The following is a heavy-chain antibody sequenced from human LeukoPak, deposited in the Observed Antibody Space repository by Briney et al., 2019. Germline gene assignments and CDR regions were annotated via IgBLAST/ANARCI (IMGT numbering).Heavy chain of an antibody. CDR2: MWYDGSRE. Sequence: GGSLRLSCAACGLILRTHGMHWVRQAPGQGLAWVAGMWYDGSREDYADSVKGRFTISRDMSKNTLNLQMNSLRVEDTAMFYCARDLSFGSLDFRGQGTLVTVSS. V-gene: IGHV3-33*01. CDR1: GLILRTHG. D-gene: IGHD1-26*01. CDR3: ARDLSFGSLDF. J-gene: IGHJ4*02.